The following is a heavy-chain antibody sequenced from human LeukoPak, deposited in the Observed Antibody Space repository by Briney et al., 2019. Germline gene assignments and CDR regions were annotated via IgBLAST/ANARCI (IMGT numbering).Heavy chain of an antibody. CDR2: ISYDGSNK. Sequence: GGSLRLSCAASGFTFSSYAMHWVRQAPGKGLEWVAVISYDGSNKYYADSVKGRFTISRDNSKNTLYLQMNSLRAEDTAVYYCARDRDSSGENWFDPWGQGTLVTVCS. J-gene: IGHJ5*02. CDR3: ARDRDSSGENWFDP. V-gene: IGHV3-30-3*01. CDR1: GFTFSSYA. D-gene: IGHD3-22*01.